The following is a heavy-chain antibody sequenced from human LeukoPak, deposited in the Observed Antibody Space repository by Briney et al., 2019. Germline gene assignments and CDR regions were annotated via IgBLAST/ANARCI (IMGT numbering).Heavy chain of an antibody. Sequence: GASVKVSCKASGGTFSSYVISWVRQAPGQGLEWMGRIIPILGIANYAQKFQGRVTITADKSTSTAYMELSSLRSEDTAVYYCARRANYYDSSAAFDIWGQGTMVTVSS. V-gene: IGHV1-69*04. J-gene: IGHJ3*02. CDR1: GGTFSSYV. D-gene: IGHD3-22*01. CDR3: ARRANYYDSSAAFDI. CDR2: IIPILGIA.